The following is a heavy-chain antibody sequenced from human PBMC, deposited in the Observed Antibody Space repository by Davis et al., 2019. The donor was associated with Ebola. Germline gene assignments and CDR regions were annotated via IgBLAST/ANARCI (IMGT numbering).Heavy chain of an antibody. Sequence: GGSLRLSCAASGFTFSSYGMHWVRQAPGKGLEWVAIISYDGSNKYYADSVKGRFTISRDNSKNTLYLQMNSLRAEDTAVYYCAKGGDIVLVVTNWFDPWGQGTLVTVSS. CDR1: GFTFSSYG. J-gene: IGHJ5*02. D-gene: IGHD2-8*02. CDR2: ISYDGSNK. V-gene: IGHV3-30*18. CDR3: AKGGDIVLVVTNWFDP.